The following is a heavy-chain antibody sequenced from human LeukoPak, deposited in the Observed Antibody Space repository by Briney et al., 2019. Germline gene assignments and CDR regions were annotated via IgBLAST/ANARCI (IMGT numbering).Heavy chain of an antibody. CDR3: ARGVGAAVEHWFDP. Sequence: SETLSLTCAVSGYSISSGYYWGWIRQPPGKGLEWIGSIYHSGSTYYNPSLKSRVTISVDTSKNQFSLKLSSVTAADTAVYYCARGVGAAVEHWFDPWGQGTLVTVSS. J-gene: IGHJ5*02. CDR2: IYHSGST. CDR1: GYSISSGYY. V-gene: IGHV4-38-2*01. D-gene: IGHD6-13*01.